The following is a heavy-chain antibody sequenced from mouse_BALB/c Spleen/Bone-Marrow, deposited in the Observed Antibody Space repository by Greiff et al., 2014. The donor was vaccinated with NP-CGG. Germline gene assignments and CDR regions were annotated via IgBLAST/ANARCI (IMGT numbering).Heavy chain of an antibody. V-gene: IGHV14-1*02. CDR2: IDPENGNT. D-gene: IGHD1-1*01. CDR1: GFNIKDYY. Sequence: VQLKQSGAELVRPGALVKLSCKASGFNIKDYYMHWVKQRPGQGLGWIRWIDPENGNTIYDPKFQGKASITADTSSNTAYLQLSSLTSEDTAVYYCASGYYGSSPYWYFDVWGAGTTVTVSS. CDR3: ASGYYGSSPYWYFDV. J-gene: IGHJ1*01.